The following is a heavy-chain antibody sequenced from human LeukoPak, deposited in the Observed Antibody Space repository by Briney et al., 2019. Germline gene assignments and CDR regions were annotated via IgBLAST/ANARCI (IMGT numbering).Heavy chain of an antibody. V-gene: IGHV4-30-4*08. J-gene: IGHJ4*02. CDR2: IYYSGST. Sequence: SETLSLTCTVSGGSISSGDYYWSWIRQPPGKGLEWIGYIYYSGSTYCNPSLKSRVTISVDTSKNQFSLKLSSVTAADTAVYYCARGRTSCYDYWGQGTLVTVSS. CDR3: ARGRTSCYDY. D-gene: IGHD2-2*01. CDR1: GGSISSGDYY.